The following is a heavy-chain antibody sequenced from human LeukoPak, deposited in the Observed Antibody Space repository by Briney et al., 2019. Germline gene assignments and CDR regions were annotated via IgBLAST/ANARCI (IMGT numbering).Heavy chain of an antibody. V-gene: IGHV3-7*03. Sequence: PGGSLRLSCAASGFTFDDYGMSWVRQAPGKGLEWVANIKQYGSEKYYVDSVKGRFTISRDNGKNSLYLQMNSLRAKDTAFYYCARGRGLNFVVVPAIFDYWGQGTLVTVSS. J-gene: IGHJ4*02. D-gene: IGHD2-21*02. CDR1: GFTFDDYG. CDR3: ARGRGLNFVVVPAIFDY. CDR2: IKQYGSEK.